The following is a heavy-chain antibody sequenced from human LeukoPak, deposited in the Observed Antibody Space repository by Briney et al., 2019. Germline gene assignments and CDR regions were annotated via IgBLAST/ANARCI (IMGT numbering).Heavy chain of an antibody. J-gene: IGHJ5*01. D-gene: IGHD2-2*02. CDR3: AMDLWARGETAAIGPFDS. CDR1: GFTFSSYE. V-gene: IGHV3-21*01. Sequence: PGGSLRLSCAASGFTFSSYEMNWIRQAPGKGLEWVSSISDRSGYTFYAESVRGRFTISRDNAKNSVSLHMTSLRAQDTAVYYCAMDLWARGETAAIGPFDSWGQGTLVIVSS. CDR2: ISDRSGYT.